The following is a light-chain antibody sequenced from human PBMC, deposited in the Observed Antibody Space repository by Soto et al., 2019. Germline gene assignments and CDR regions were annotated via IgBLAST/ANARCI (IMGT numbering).Light chain of an antibody. V-gene: IGKV3-20*01. J-gene: IGKJ3*01. Sequence: EKVLTQSPDTLSLSPGERAILSCRASQSVSGSYLAWYQQKPGQAPRLLIYGISNRATGVPDRFSGSGSGTDFTLTISRLEPEDFAVYYCQHYGRTFGPGTKLDIK. CDR1: QSVSGSY. CDR3: QHYGRT. CDR2: GIS.